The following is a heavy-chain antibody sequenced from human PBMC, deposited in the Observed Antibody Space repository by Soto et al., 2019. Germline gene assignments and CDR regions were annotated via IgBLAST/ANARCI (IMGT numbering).Heavy chain of an antibody. D-gene: IGHD2-2*01. CDR2: IYYSGST. Sequence: QVQLQESGPGLVKPSQTLSLTCTVSGGSISSGGYYWSWIRQHPGKGLEWIGYIYYSGSTYYNPSLKSRVTISVDTSKNHCSRKLSSVTAADTAVYYCVRGLMDGIVLVPGDPDYGMDVWGQGTTVTVSS. V-gene: IGHV4-31*03. J-gene: IGHJ6*02. CDR1: GGSISSGGYY. CDR3: VRGLMDGIVLVPGDPDYGMDV.